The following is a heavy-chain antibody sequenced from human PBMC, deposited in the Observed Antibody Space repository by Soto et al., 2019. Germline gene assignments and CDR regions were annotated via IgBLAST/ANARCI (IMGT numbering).Heavy chain of an antibody. CDR1: GFNFRNYA. J-gene: IGHJ6*03. Sequence: EVQLLESGGGLVQPGGSLRLSCAASGFNFRNYAMTWVRQAPGKGLEWVSGMSGSGGRTYYADSVKGRFTVSRDDSQNKLYLQMNSLRVEDTAVYYCAKSCEWYFCYMDVWGKGTTVTVSS. CDR2: MSGSGGRT. CDR3: AKSCEWYFCYMDV. D-gene: IGHD2-8*01. V-gene: IGHV3-23*01.